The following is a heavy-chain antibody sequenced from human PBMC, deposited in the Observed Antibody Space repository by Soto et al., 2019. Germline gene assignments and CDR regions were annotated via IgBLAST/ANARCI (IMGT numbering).Heavy chain of an antibody. D-gene: IGHD2-2*01. CDR3: ARLHGYCIGSSCHGHYAMDV. V-gene: IGHV4-39*01. J-gene: IGHJ6*02. CDR1: SASISSSSYT. Sequence: PSETLSLTCTVSSASISSSSYTWGWIRQPPGKGLEWIGSIYDSGRTYYNPSLNSRVTVSVDTSKNQFSLKVTSVTAADTAVYYCARLHGYCIGSSCHGHYAMDVWGQGTTVT. CDR2: IYDSGRT.